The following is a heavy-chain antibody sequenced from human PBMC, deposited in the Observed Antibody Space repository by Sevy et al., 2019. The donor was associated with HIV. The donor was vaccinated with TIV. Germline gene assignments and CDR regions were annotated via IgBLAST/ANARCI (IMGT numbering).Heavy chain of an antibody. CDR1: GGSISSGAYS. CDR3: ARDGGTVTTRGAFDI. Sequence: SETLSLTCAVSGGSISSGAYSWNWIRQPPGKGLEWIGYIYHSGSTYYNPSLKSRVTISVDRSKNQFSLKLSSVTAADTAVYYCARDGGTVTTRGAFDIWGQGTMVTVS. D-gene: IGHD4-17*01. CDR2: IYHSGST. V-gene: IGHV4-30-2*01. J-gene: IGHJ3*02.